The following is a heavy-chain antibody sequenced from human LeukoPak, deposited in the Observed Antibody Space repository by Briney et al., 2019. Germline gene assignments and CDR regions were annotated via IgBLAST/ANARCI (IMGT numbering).Heavy chain of an antibody. D-gene: IGHD6-19*01. V-gene: IGHV3-23*01. J-gene: IGHJ4*02. Sequence: GGSLRLSCAASGFTFSNHGMNWVRQAPGKGLEWVSGISPSGDITYYADSVKGRFTISRDNSKNTLYLEMNSLRAEDTAVYYCARGIAVAAPIFDYWGQGTLVTVSS. CDR1: GFTFSNHG. CDR3: ARGIAVAAPIFDY. CDR2: ISPSGDIT.